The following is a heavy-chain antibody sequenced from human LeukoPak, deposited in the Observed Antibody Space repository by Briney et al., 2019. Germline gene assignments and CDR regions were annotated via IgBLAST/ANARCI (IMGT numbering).Heavy chain of an antibody. CDR3: ARWYYYDSSGYYFDY. D-gene: IGHD3-22*01. V-gene: IGHV3-11*01. CDR1: GFTFSDYY. CDR2: ISSSGSTI. J-gene: IGHJ4*02. Sequence: GGSLRLSCAASGFTFSDYYMSWIRQAPGKGLEWVSYISSSGSTIYYADSMKGRFTISRDNAKNSLYLQMNSLRAEDTAVYYCARWYYYDSSGYYFDYWGQGTLVTVSS.